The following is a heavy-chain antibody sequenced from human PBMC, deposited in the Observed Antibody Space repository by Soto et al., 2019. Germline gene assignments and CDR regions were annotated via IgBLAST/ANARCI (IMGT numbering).Heavy chain of an antibody. CDR1: GDSVSSNSAP. CDR3: ARDLVFVADYGMDV. V-gene: IGHV6-1*01. J-gene: IGHJ6*02. D-gene: IGHD6-19*01. Sequence: PTQTLPLTCALSGDSVSSNSAPWNWVKQSPSRGLEWLGRTYYRSKWYNDYAVSVKRRITITPDTSKNQFSLQLNSVTAEDTAVYYCARDLVFVADYGMDVWGQGTTVTVSS. CDR2: TYYRSKWYN.